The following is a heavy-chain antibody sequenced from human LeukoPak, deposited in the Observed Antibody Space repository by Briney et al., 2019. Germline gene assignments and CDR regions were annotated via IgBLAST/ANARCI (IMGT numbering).Heavy chain of an antibody. CDR1: GYTFTGYY. CDR2: INPNSGGT. CDR3: ARAYYYDSSGGVDY. D-gene: IGHD3-22*01. V-gene: IGHV1-2*02. Sequence: ASVKVSCKASGYTFTGYYMHWVRQAPGQGLERMGWINPNSGGTNYAQKFQGRVTMTRDTSISTAYMELSRLRSDDTAVYYCARAYYYDSSGGVDYWGQGTLVTVSS. J-gene: IGHJ4*02.